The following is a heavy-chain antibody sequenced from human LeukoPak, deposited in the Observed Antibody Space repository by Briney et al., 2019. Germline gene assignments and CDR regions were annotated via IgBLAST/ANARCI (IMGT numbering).Heavy chain of an antibody. V-gene: IGHV4-39*01. D-gene: IGHD6-13*01. CDR2: IYYSGRT. Sequence: SETLSLTCGVYGGSFSSYYWGWIRQPPGKGLEWIGSIYYSGRTYYNPSLKSRVTISVDTSKNQFSLKLSSVTAADTAVYYCARLGAAAGEFDYWGQGTLVTVSS. CDR1: GGSFSSYY. CDR3: ARLGAAAGEFDY. J-gene: IGHJ4*02.